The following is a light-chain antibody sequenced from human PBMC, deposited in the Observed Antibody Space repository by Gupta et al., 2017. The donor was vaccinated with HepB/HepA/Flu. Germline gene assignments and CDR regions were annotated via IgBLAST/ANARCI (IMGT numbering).Light chain of an antibody. CDR2: KAS. CDR1: QSISTW. J-gene: IGKJ2*02. Sequence: DIQMTQSPSTLSASVGDRVTITCRASQSISTWLAWYQQKPGKAPNLLIYKASRVESGVPSRFSGSGSGTEFTLTISSRQPEDFANYYCQQENSSPCNFGQGTKLEIK. CDR3: QQENSSPCN. V-gene: IGKV1-5*03.